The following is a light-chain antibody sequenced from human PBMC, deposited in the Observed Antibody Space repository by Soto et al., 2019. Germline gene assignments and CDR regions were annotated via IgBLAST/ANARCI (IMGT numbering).Light chain of an antibody. Sequence: QSVLTQPPSASGTPGQRVTISCSGSSSNDGSNTVSWYQQLPGTAPKVLIYSDDQRPSGVPDRFSGSRSGSSASLAISGLQSGDEADYYCASWEDSLNGWVIGGGTKPTVL. CDR1: SSNDGSNT. V-gene: IGLV1-44*01. CDR2: SDD. J-gene: IGLJ3*02. CDR3: ASWEDSLNGWV.